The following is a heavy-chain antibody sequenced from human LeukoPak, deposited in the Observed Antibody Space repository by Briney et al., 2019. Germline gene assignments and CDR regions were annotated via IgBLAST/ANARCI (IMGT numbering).Heavy chain of an antibody. J-gene: IGHJ3*02. Sequence: PGRSLRLSCAASGFTFSSYGMHWVRQAPGKGLEWVAVISYDGSNKYYADSVKGRFTISRDNSKNTLYLQMNSLRAEDTAVYYCAKECGYYDFWTPAAFDIWGQGTMVTVSS. V-gene: IGHV3-30*18. CDR1: GFTFSSYG. CDR2: ISYDGSNK. CDR3: AKECGYYDFWTPAAFDI. D-gene: IGHD3-3*01.